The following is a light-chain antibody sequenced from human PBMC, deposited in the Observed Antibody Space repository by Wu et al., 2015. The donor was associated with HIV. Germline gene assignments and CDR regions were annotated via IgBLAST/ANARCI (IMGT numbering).Light chain of an antibody. J-gene: IGKJ4*01. CDR3: QQYGSSPLT. V-gene: IGKV3-20*01. Sequence: EIVLTQSPGTLSLSPGERATLSCRARQSVSSNYLAWYQQKPGQAPRLLIYGASGRATGIPDRFSGSGSGTDFTLTITRLEPEDFAVYFCQQYGSSPLTFGGGTKV. CDR2: GAS. CDR1: QSVSSNY.